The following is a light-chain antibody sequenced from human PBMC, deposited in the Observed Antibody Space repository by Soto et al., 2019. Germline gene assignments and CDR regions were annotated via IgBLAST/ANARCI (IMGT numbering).Light chain of an antibody. CDR1: SSDVGGYKY. Sequence: QSVLTQPASVSGSPGQSITISCTGTSSDVGGYKYVSWYQQYPGKAPKLMIYEVSNRPSGVSNRFSGSKSGNTASLTISGLQYEDEAEYYCTSYTSSSSVLFGGGTKVTVL. CDR3: TSYTSSSSVL. CDR2: EVS. V-gene: IGLV2-14*01. J-gene: IGLJ2*01.